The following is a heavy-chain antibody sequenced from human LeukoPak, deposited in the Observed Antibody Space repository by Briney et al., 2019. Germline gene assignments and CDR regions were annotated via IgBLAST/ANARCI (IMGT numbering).Heavy chain of an antibody. D-gene: IGHD2-21*01. CDR3: AKYSGKCGD. V-gene: IGHV3-43*02. J-gene: IGHJ4*02. Sequence: GGSLRLSCVASGLNFDDSAMHWVRHAPGKGLEWVSSISADGGSIFSADSVKGRFSISRDNTKNSLYLQMNSLRSEDTAMYYCAKYSGKCGDWGQGTPGDVSS. CDR2: ISADGGSI. CDR1: GLNFDDSA.